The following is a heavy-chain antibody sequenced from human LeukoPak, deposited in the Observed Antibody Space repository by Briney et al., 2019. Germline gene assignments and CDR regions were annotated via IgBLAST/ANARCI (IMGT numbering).Heavy chain of an antibody. CDR3: ARVPLWFGEFTTYYFDY. CDR1: GGSFSGYY. Sequence: SETLSLTCAVYGGSFSGYYWSWLRQPPGKGLEWIGEINHSGSTNYNPSLKSRVTISVDTPKNQFSLKLSSVTAADTAVYHCARVPLWFGEFTTYYFDYWGQGTLVTVSS. J-gene: IGHJ4*02. CDR2: INHSGST. V-gene: IGHV4-34*01. D-gene: IGHD3-10*01.